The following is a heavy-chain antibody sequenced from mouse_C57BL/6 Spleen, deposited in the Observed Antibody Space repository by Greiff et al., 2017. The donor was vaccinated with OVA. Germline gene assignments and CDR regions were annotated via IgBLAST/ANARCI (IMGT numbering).Heavy chain of an antibody. CDR3: ARETVVRFDY. CDR1: GYAFSSSW. V-gene: IGHV1-82*01. Sequence: VQLQQSGPELVKPGASVKISCKASGYAFSSSWMNWVKQRPGKGLEWIGRIYPGDGDTNYNGKFKGKATLTADKSSSTAYMQLSSLTSEDSAVYFCARETVVRFDYWGQGTTLTVSS. CDR2: IYPGDGDT. D-gene: IGHD1-1*01. J-gene: IGHJ2*01.